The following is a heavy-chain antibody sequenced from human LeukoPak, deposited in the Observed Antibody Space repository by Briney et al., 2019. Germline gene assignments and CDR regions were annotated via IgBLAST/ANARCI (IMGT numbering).Heavy chain of an antibody. CDR1: GFTFSGNW. Sequence: GGSLRLSCVVSGFTFSGNWMHWVRQGPGKGLMCVARIKKDGTYRDYADSVKGRFTISRDNAKNTLFLQMDSLRDEDTAVYYCARDDDVYDIDYWGQGTLVTVSS. CDR3: ARDDDVYDIDY. V-gene: IGHV3-74*01. J-gene: IGHJ4*02. CDR2: IKKDGTYR. D-gene: IGHD3-16*01.